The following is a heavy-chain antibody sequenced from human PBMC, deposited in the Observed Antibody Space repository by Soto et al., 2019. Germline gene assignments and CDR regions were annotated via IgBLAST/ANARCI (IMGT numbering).Heavy chain of an antibody. J-gene: IGHJ4*02. CDR1: GYTFTSYD. V-gene: IGHV1-8*01. CDR2: MNPNSGNT. Sequence: QVQLVQSGAELKKPGASVKVSCKASGYTFTSYDINWVRQATGQGLEWMGWMNPNSGNTGYAQEFKGRVTMTRDTSINTSYMELSSLRSEDTAVYYCARGLAEDYWGQGTLVTVSS. CDR3: ARGLAEDY. D-gene: IGHD1-1*01.